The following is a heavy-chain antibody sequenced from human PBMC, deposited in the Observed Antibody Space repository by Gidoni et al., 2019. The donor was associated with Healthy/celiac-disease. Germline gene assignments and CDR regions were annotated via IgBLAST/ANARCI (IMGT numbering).Heavy chain of an antibody. Sequence: EVHLLASGGGFIQPGGSLRLSCFASGFHFSNDVMSWVRQAPGKGLEWVSAIGGSGSNTYYADTVKGRFTISRDNSKNTLYLQIRSLRAEDTAVYYCARDQEWFGRYTDWFDPWGQGTLVTVSS. CDR3: ARDQEWFGRYTDWFDP. J-gene: IGHJ5*02. CDR2: IGGSGSNT. CDR1: GFHFSNDV. V-gene: IGHV3-23*01. D-gene: IGHD3-10*01.